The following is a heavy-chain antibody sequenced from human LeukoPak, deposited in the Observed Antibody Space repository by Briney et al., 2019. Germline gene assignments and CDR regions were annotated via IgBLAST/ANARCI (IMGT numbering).Heavy chain of an antibody. V-gene: IGHV1-18*01. Sequence: ASVTVSCKASVYTFTSYGISWVRQAPGQGLEWMGWISAYNGNTNYAQKLQGRVTMTTETSTSTAYMELRSLRSDDTAVYYCVSSPGYSSSWYTYFQHWGQGTLVTVSS. CDR3: VSSPGYSSSWYTYFQH. CDR1: VYTFTSYG. J-gene: IGHJ1*01. CDR2: ISAYNGNT. D-gene: IGHD6-13*01.